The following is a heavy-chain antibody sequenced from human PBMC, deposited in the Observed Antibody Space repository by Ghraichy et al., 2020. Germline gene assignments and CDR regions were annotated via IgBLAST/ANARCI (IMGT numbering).Heavy chain of an antibody. CDR1: GFTVSSNY. V-gene: IGHV3-53*01. Sequence: GGSLRLSCAASGFTVSSNYMNWVRQAPGKGLEWVSLIYGGGSTYYADSVKGRFTISRDNSKNTVNLQMNSLRAEDTAVYYCARDRGSYDGNFDYWGQGTLVTVSS. J-gene: IGHJ4*02. CDR2: IYGGGST. CDR3: ARDRGSYDGNFDY. D-gene: IGHD3-16*01.